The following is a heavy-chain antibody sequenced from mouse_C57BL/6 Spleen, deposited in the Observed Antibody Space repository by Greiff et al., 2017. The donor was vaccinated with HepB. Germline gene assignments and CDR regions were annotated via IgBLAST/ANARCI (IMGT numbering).Heavy chain of an antibody. D-gene: IGHD2-4*01. V-gene: IGHV1-55*01. CDR3: ARWEGLRRRDWYFDV. J-gene: IGHJ1*03. CDR2: IYPGSGST. CDR1: GYTFTSYW. Sequence: QVQLKQPGAELVKPGASVKMSCKASGYTFTSYWITWVKQRPGQGLEWIGDIYPGSGSTNYNEKFKSKATLTVDTSSSTAYMQLSSLTSEDSAVYYCARWEGLRRRDWYFDVWGTGTTVTVSS.